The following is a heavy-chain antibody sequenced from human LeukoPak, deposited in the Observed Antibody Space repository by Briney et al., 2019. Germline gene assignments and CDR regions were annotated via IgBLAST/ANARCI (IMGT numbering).Heavy chain of an antibody. Sequence: PGGSLRLSCAASGFTFSSYGMHWVRQAPGKGLEWVSAISGSGGSTYYADSVKGRFTISRDNSKNTLYLQMNSLRAEDTAVYYCAKDTLYYDSSGYYYWGQGTLVTVSS. V-gene: IGHV3-23*01. CDR3: AKDTLYYDSSGYYY. CDR2: ISGSGGST. CDR1: GFTFSSYG. J-gene: IGHJ4*02. D-gene: IGHD3-22*01.